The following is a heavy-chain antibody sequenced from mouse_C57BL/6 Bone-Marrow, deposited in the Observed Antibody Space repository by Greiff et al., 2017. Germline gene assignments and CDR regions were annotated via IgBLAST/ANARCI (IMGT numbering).Heavy chain of an antibody. J-gene: IGHJ4*01. CDR2: IYPRSGNT. D-gene: IGHD2-1*01. V-gene: IGHV1-81*01. Sequence: VKLMESGAELARPGASVKLSCKASGYTFTSYGISWVKQRPGQGLEWIGEIYPRSGNTYYNEKFKGKATLTADKSSSTAYMELRSLTSEDSAVYFCAIYGNYDYAMDYWGQGTSVTVSS. CDR1: GYTFTSYG. CDR3: AIYGNYDYAMDY.